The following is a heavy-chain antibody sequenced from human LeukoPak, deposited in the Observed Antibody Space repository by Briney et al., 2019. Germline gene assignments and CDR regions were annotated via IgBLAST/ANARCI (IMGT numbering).Heavy chain of an antibody. CDR2: IKQDGSEK. V-gene: IGHV3-7*01. D-gene: IGHD3-22*01. CDR3: ARDKDSSGYHDY. J-gene: IGHJ4*02. CDR1: GFTFSSYG. Sequence: GGSLRLSCAASGFTFSSYGMHWVRQAPGKGLEWVANIKQDGSEKYYVDSVKGRFTISRDNAKNSLYLQMNSLRAEDTAVYYCARDKDSSGYHDYWGQGTLVTVSS.